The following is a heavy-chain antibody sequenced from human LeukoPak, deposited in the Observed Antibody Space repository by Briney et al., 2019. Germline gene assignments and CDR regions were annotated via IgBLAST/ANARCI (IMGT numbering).Heavy chain of an antibody. CDR3: ARVLSQYLLASLE. Sequence: ASVKVSCKAAGYTFTSYGISWVRQAPGQGLEWMGWISAYNGNTNYAQKLQGRVTMTTDTSTSTAYMELRSLRSGDTAVYYCARVLSQYLLASLEWGQGTLVTVSS. CDR2: ISAYNGNT. J-gene: IGHJ4*02. D-gene: IGHD3-16*02. CDR1: GYTFTSYG. V-gene: IGHV1-18*01.